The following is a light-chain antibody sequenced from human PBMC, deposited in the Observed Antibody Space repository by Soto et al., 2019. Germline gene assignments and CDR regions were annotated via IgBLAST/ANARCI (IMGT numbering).Light chain of an antibody. V-gene: IGKV3-15*01. J-gene: IGKJ1*01. CDR3: QQYNNWPPWT. Sequence: ILMTQSPATLSVSPGERATLSCRASQSVSNNLAWYQQKPGQAPRLLIYDASTRATGMPARFSGSGSGTEFTLTISGLRSEDFAVYYCQQYNNWPPWTFGQGTKVEIK. CDR2: DAS. CDR1: QSVSNN.